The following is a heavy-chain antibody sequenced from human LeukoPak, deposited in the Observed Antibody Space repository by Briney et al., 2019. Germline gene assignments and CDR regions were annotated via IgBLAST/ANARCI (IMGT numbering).Heavy chain of an antibody. CDR3: ARGQVPGLSPEGLYYYYYYMDV. CDR2: INHSGST. D-gene: IGHD2/OR15-2a*01. CDR1: GGSFSGYY. J-gene: IGHJ6*03. V-gene: IGHV4-34*01. Sequence: SETLSLTCAVYGGSFSGYYRSWIRQPPGKGLEWIGEINHSGSTNYNPSLKSRVTISVDTSKNQFSLKLSSVTAADTAVYYCARGQVPGLSPEGLYYYYYYMDVWGKGTTVTVSS.